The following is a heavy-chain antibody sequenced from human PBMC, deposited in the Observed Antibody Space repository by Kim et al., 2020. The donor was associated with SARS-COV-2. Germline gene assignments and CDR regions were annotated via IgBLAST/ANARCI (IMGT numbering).Heavy chain of an antibody. CDR1: GYTFTSYA. CDR2: SNAGNGNT. D-gene: IGHD2-2*01. Sequence: ASVKVSCKASGYTFTSYAMHWVRQAPGQRLEWMGWSNAGNGNTKYSQEFQGRVTITRDTSASTAYMELSSLRSEDMAVYYCARGRYCSSTSCSAFDPWGQGTLVTVSS. V-gene: IGHV1-3*02. CDR3: ARGRYCSSTSCSAFDP. J-gene: IGHJ5*02.